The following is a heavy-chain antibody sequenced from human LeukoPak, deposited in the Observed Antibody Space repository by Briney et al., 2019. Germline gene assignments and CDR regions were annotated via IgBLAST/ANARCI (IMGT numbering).Heavy chain of an antibody. CDR3: AREEYSYGNGWFDP. V-gene: IGHV3-11*01. J-gene: IGHJ5*02. D-gene: IGHD5-18*01. CDR2: ISSSGSTI. CDR1: GFTFSDYY. Sequence: PGGSLRLSCAASGFTFSDYYMSWIRQAPGKGLEWVSYISSSGSTIYYADSVKGRFTISRDNAKNSLYLQMNSLRAEDTAVYHCAREEYSYGNGWFDPWGQGTLVTVSS.